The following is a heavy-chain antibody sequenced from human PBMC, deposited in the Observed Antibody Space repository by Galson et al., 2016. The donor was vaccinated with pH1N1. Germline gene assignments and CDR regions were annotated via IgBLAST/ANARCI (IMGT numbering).Heavy chain of an antibody. D-gene: IGHD6-13*01. CDR3: ARIYSHYSSNEYYFDY. CDR2: IYWNDDK. CDR1: GFSLSTSGVG. J-gene: IGHJ4*02. Sequence: PALVKPTQTLTLTCTFSGFSLSTSGVGVGWIRQPPGKALEWLAVIYWNDDKRYRPSLKSRLTISKDTSKNQVVLTMTNMDPVYTTTYYCARIYSHYSSNEYYFDYWGQGTLVTVSS. V-gene: IGHV2-5*01.